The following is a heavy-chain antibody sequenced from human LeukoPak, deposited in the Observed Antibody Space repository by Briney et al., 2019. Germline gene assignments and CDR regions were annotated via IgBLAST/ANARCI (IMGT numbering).Heavy chain of an antibody. V-gene: IGHV4-34*01. CDR1: GGSFSCYY. J-gene: IGHJ4*02. Sequence: SEPLYLTFAVYGGSFSCYYWSWIRPPPGKGLEWIGEINHSGSTNYNPSLKSRVTISVDTSKNQFSLKLSSVTAADTAVYYCARGLSEYSSSIDYWGQGTLVTVSS. CDR3: ARGLSEYSSSIDY. D-gene: IGHD6-6*01. CDR2: INHSGST.